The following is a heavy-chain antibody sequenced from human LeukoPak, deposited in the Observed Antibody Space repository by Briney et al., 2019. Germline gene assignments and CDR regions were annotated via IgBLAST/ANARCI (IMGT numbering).Heavy chain of an antibody. CDR1: GGSISSYY. Sequence: SETLSLTCAVSGGSISSYYWSWIRQPAGKGLEWIGRIYTSGNTDYNPSLKSRVTMSVDTSKNQFSLKLSSVTAADTAVYYCAREYHVGSHFDYWGQGTLVTVSS. J-gene: IGHJ4*02. CDR3: AREYHVGSHFDY. CDR2: IYTSGNT. D-gene: IGHD1-26*01. V-gene: IGHV4-4*07.